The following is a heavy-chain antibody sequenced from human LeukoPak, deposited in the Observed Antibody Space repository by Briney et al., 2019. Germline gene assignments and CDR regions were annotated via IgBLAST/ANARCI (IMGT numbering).Heavy chain of an antibody. CDR1: GFTFSSYS. CDR3: AKVTLWFGEPPGY. V-gene: IGHV3-23*01. Sequence: GGSLRLSCAASGFTFSSYSMNWVRQAPGKGLEWVSAISGSGGSTYYADSVKGRFTISRDNSKNTLYLQMNSLRAEDTAVYYCAKVTLWFGEPPGYWGQGTLVTVSS. CDR2: ISGSGGST. J-gene: IGHJ4*02. D-gene: IGHD3-10*01.